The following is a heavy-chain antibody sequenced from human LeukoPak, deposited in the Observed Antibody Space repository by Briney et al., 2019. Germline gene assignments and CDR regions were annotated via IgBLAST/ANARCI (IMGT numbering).Heavy chain of an antibody. J-gene: IGHJ6*02. CDR3: AKEQYTSRYNYYYAMDV. CDR2: ISYDGSNK. D-gene: IGHD5-18*01. CDR1: GFTFSGYG. V-gene: IGHV3-30*18. Sequence: GGSLRLSCAASGFTFSGYGMHWVRQAPGKGLEWVAVISYDGSNKYYADSVKGRFTISRDNSENTLYLQMNSLRAEDTAVYYCAKEQYTSRYNYYYAMDVWGQGTTVTVSS.